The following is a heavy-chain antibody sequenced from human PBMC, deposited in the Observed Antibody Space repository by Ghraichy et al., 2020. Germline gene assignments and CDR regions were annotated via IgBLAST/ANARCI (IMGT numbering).Heavy chain of an antibody. CDR3: ARGSAGTLFDY. J-gene: IGHJ4*02. D-gene: IGHD6-19*01. CDR1: GFTFSSHW. V-gene: IGHV3-74*01. Sequence: GESLNISCAASGFTFSSHWMHWVRQAPGKGLVWVSRINSDGSSTSYADSVKGRFTISRDNAKNTLYLQMNSLRAEDTAVYYCARGSAGTLFDYWGQGTLVTVSS. CDR2: INSDGSST.